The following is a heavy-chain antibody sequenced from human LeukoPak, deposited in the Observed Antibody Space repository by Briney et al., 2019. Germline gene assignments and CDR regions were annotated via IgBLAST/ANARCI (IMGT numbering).Heavy chain of an antibody. Sequence: GGSLRLSCAASGFTFSSYSMNWGRQAPGKGLEWVSSISSSSYIYYADSVKGRFTISRDNAKNSLYLQMNSLRAEDTAVYYCARDMGPLTSIAARRLDYWGQGTLVTVSS. CDR2: ISSSSYI. V-gene: IGHV3-21*01. CDR1: GFTFSSYS. D-gene: IGHD6-6*01. CDR3: ARDMGPLTSIAARRLDY. J-gene: IGHJ4*02.